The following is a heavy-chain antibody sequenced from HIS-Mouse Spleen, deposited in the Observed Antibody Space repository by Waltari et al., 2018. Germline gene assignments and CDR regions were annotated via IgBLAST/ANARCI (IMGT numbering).Heavy chain of an antibody. CDR1: GGSISSYY. CDR3: ARDFHDFWSGYYGGDKKHDAFDI. Sequence: QVQLQESGPGLVKPSETLSLTCTVSGGSISSYYWSWIRQPAGKGLEGIGRIYTSGSTNDKPALKSRVTVSVDTSNNQFSLKLSSVTAADTAVYYCARDFHDFWSGYYGGDKKHDAFDIWGQGTMVTVSS. CDR2: IYTSGST. V-gene: IGHV4-4*07. D-gene: IGHD3-3*01. J-gene: IGHJ3*02.